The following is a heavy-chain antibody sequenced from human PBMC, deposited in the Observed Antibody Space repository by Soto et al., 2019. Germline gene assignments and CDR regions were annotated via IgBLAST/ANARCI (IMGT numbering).Heavy chain of an antibody. V-gene: IGHV4-59*01. CDR2: IYYSGST. Sequence: SSETLSLTCTVSGGSISSYYWSWIRQPPGTGLEWIGYIYYSGSTNYNPSLKSRVTISVDTSKNQFSLKLSSVTAADTAVYYCARAQEGRYYYYYGMDVWGQGTTVTVSS. CDR1: GGSISSYY. J-gene: IGHJ6*02. CDR3: ARAQEGRYYYYYGMDV.